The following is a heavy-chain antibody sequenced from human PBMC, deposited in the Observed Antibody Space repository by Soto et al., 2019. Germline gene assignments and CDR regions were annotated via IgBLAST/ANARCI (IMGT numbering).Heavy chain of an antibody. D-gene: IGHD4-17*01. CDR2: IFSDNER. Sequence: QVTLKESGPALVKPTETLTLTCTVSGFSLTTGKMGVSWIRQTPGKDLEWLAHIFSDNERSYSTSLQGRLTISKDTSGSQVVLSMTNVAPVDTATSYCARMNVDSYQFYDAMDVWGQGTTVTVSS. J-gene: IGHJ6*02. CDR1: GFSLTTGKMG. V-gene: IGHV2-26*01. CDR3: ARMNVDSYQFYDAMDV.